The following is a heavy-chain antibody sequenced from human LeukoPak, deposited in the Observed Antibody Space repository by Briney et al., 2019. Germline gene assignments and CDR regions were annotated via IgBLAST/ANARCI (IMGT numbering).Heavy chain of an antibody. J-gene: IGHJ4*02. CDR2: IYNSGST. D-gene: IGHD2-15*01. CDR1: GGSISSGSYY. V-gene: IGHV4-61*02. Sequence: SSETLSLTCTVSGGSISSGSYYWSWIRQPAGKGLEWIGRIYNSGSTNYNPSLKSRVTISVDTSKNQFSLKLSSVTAADTAVYSCATGPTYCSSSSCLQGEWGQGTLVTVSS. CDR3: ATGPTYCSSSSCLQGE.